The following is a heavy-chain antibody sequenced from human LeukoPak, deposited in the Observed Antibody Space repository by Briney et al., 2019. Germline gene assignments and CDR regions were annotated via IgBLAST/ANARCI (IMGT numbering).Heavy chain of an antibody. Sequence: SETLSLTRTVSGGSISSSSYYWGWIRQPPGKGLEWIGSIYYSGSTYYYPSLKSRVTISVDTSKNQFSLKLSSVTAADTAVYYCARDYYDSSGYIVFDYWGQGTLVTVSS. D-gene: IGHD3-22*01. CDR3: ARDYYDSSGYIVFDY. CDR2: IYYSGST. J-gene: IGHJ4*02. V-gene: IGHV4-39*02. CDR1: GGSISSSSYY.